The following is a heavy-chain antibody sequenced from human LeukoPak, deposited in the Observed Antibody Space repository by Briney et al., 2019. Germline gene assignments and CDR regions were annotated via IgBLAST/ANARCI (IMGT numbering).Heavy chain of an antibody. V-gene: IGHV5-51*01. J-gene: IGHJ5*02. CDR2: IYPGDSDT. Sequence: GESLKISCKGSGYSFSNYWIGWVRQMPGKGLEWMGIIYPGDSDTRYSPSFQGQVTISADKSISTAYLQWSSLKASDTAMYYCARRPFYGSGSYGNWFDPWGQGTLVTVSS. CDR3: ARRPFYGSGSYGNWFDP. D-gene: IGHD3-10*01. CDR1: GYSFSNYW.